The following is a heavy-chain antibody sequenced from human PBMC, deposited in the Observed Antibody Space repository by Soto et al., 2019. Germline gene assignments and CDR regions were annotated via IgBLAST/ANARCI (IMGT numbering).Heavy chain of an antibody. D-gene: IGHD3-3*01. V-gene: IGHV2-5*02. J-gene: IGHJ4*02. CDR3: AHSDFWSCQETHSFEY. Sequence: QITLKESGPTLVKPTQTLTLTCTFSGISLSTSGVGVGWIRQPPGKALEWLALIYWDDDKRYSPSLKSRLNTTTDTSKNQVVLTMTNVHPVDTDTYYYAHSDFWSCQETHSFEYWGQGTMVTVFS. CDR2: IYWDDDK. CDR1: GISLSTSGVG.